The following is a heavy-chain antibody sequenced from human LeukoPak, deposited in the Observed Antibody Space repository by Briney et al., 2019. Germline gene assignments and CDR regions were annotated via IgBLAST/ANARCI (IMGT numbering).Heavy chain of an antibody. V-gene: IGHV1-18*01. D-gene: IGHD2-2*01. CDR1: GYTFTTYE. CDR3: ARDRVRSSTSCYDV. CDR2: ISSYNGNT. Sequence: ASVKVSCKASGYTFTTYEINWVRQAPGQGLEWMGWISSYNGNTKYAQKLQGRVTMTTDTSTGTAYMELRSLRSDDTAVYYCARDRVRSSTSCYDVWGQGTTVTVSS. J-gene: IGHJ6*02.